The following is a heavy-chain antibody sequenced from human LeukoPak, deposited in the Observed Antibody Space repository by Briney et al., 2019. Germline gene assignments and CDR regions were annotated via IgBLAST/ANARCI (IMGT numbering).Heavy chain of an antibody. D-gene: IGHD5-18*01. V-gene: IGHV6-1*01. Sequence: SQTLSLTCAISGDSVSSNSAAWNWIRQPPSRGLEWLGRTYYRSKWYNDYAVSVKSRITINPDTSKNQFSLQLNSVTPEDTAVYYCARGPGYSYGYNFDYWGQGTLVTVSS. CDR2: TYYRSKWYN. CDR1: GDSVSSNSAA. CDR3: ARGPGYSYGYNFDY. J-gene: IGHJ4*02.